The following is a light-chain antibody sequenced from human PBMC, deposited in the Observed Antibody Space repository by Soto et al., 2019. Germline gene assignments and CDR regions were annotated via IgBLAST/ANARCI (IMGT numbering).Light chain of an antibody. V-gene: IGLV2-23*02. CDR2: EVN. J-gene: IGLJ1*01. CDR3: CTYAGSSTFV. Sequence: QSVLTQPASVSGSPGQSIAISCTGTSSDVGSYNLVSWYQQHPGKAPKLMIYEVNKRPSGVSNRFSGSKSGNTASLTISGLRAEDEADYYCCTYAGSSTFVFGTGTKLTVL. CDR1: SSDVGSYNL.